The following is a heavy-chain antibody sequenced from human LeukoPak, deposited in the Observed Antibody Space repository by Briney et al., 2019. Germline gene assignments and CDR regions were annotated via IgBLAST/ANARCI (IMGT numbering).Heavy chain of an antibody. CDR2: ISSSGSTI. D-gene: IGHD1-1*01. CDR3: ARAPPYDSPYYYYYYMDV. V-gene: IGHV3-48*03. CDR1: GFTFSSYE. Sequence: GGSLRLSCAASGFTFSSYEMNWVRQAPGKGLEWVSYISSSGSTIYYADSVKGRFTISRDNSKNTLYLEVNTLRPEDTAVYFCARAPPYDSPYYYYYYMDVWGKGATVTVSS. J-gene: IGHJ6*03.